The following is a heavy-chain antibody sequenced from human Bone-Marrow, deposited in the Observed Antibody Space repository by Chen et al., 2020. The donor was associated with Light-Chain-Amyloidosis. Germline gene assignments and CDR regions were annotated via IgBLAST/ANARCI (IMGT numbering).Heavy chain of an antibody. J-gene: IGHJ4*02. CDR3: VRRDVRWHIDF. V-gene: IGHV4-61*01. CDR2: IYYTGST. Sequence: HVQLQESGPGLMKPSGTLSLTCTVAGASVSSDYHYWTWIRQPPGDRLEWIGYIYYTGSTKYNPSLESRIAISIDTSKNQFSLKVNSVTAADTAVYYCVRRDVRWHIDFWGQGALVTVSS. D-gene: IGHD6-13*01. CDR1: GASVSSDYHY.